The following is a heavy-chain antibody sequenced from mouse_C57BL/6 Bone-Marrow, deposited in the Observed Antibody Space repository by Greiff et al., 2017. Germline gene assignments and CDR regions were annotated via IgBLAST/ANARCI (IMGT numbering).Heavy chain of an antibody. V-gene: IGHV5-6*01. J-gene: IGHJ1*03. CDR1: GFTFSSYG. CDR3: ARHGDYYGSSYWYFDV. Sequence: EVQRVESGGDLVKPGGSLKLSCAASGFTFSSYGMSWVRQTPDKRLEWVATISSGGSYTYYPDSVKGRFTISRDTAKNTLYLQMSSLKSEDTAMYYCARHGDYYGSSYWYFDVWGTGTTVTVSS. D-gene: IGHD1-1*01. CDR2: ISSGGSYT.